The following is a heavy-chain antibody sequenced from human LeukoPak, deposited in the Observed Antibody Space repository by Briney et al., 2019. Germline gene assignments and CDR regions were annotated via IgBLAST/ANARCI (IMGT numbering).Heavy chain of an antibody. J-gene: IGHJ4*02. Sequence: GGSLRLSCAASGFTFSSYGMHWVRQAPGKGLEWVAFIRYDGSNKYYADSVKGRFTISRDNSKNTLYLQMNSLRAEDTSVYYCAKDLGDSGPTPDSDYWGQGTLVTVSS. D-gene: IGHD1-26*01. CDR3: AKDLGDSGPTPDSDY. CDR1: GFTFSSYG. CDR2: IRYDGSNK. V-gene: IGHV3-30*02.